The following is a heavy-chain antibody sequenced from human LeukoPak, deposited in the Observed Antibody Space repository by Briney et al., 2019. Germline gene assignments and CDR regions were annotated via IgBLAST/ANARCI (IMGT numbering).Heavy chain of an antibody. J-gene: IGHJ3*01. CDR3: ARGAYYFDRRHPDVFDF. D-gene: IGHD3-22*01. V-gene: IGHV3-74*01. Sequence: HTGGSLRLSCEGSGFTFSSYWMHWVRQAPGKGLMWVSGIYADRTTTAYADPVKGRFTISRDNAKNTLFLQMNSLRAEDTAVYYCARGAYYFDRRHPDVFDFWGQGTIVSVSS. CDR2: IYADRTTT. CDR1: GFTFSSYW.